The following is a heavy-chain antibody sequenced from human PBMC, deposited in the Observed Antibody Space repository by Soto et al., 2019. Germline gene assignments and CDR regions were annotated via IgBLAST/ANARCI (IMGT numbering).Heavy chain of an antibody. CDR1: GGTFSSYT. V-gene: IGHV1-69*06. D-gene: IGHD6-19*01. Sequence: QVHLVQSEAEVKKPGSSVKVSCKASGGTFSSYTVSWVRQAPGQGLEWVGGIIPVFNTTYYAQKFQGRVTILADKSTSTAYMELSNLRSEHTAVYYCARSLGRGWTPYWGQGTLVTVSS. CDR2: IIPVFNTT. CDR3: ARSLGRGWTPY. J-gene: IGHJ4*02.